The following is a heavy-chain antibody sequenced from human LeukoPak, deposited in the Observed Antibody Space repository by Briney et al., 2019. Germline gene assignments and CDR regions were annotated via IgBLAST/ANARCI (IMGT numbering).Heavy chain of an antibody. D-gene: IGHD1-26*01. CDR2: INHSGGT. CDR3: ARHPEGATVDY. V-gene: IGHV4-34*01. CDR1: GGSFSGYY. J-gene: IGHJ4*02. Sequence: PSETLSLTCAVYGGSFSGYYWSWIRQPPGKGLEWIGEINHSGGTNYNPSLKSRVTISVDTSKNQFSLKLSSVTAADTAVYYCARHPEGATVDYWGQGTLVTVSS.